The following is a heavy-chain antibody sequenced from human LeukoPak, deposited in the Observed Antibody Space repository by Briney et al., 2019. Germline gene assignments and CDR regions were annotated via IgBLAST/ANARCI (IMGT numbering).Heavy chain of an antibody. J-gene: IGHJ5*02. D-gene: IGHD3-16*02. CDR2: IYYSGST. Sequence: PSETLSLTCTVSGGSISSYYWSWIRQPPGKGLEWIGYIYYSGSTNYNPSLKSRVTVSVDTSKNQFSLKLSSVTAADTAVYYCAKYRRGAPRGDFDPWGQGTLVTVSS. CDR3: AKYRRGAPRGDFDP. CDR1: GGSISSYY. V-gene: IGHV4-59*03.